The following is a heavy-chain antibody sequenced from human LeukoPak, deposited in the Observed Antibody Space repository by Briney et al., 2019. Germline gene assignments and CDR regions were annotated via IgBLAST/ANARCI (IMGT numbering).Heavy chain of an antibody. Sequence: SVKVSCKASGGTFSTYSISWVRQAPGQGLEWMGRIIPIFGTTIYAQESQGRVTMTTDESTSTAYMELSSLRSEDTAVYYCARXNPLHCTXXXXXRXXXXDPWGQGTQVTVSS. CDR1: GGTFSTYS. V-gene: IGHV1-69*05. D-gene: IGHD2-8*02. CDR3: ARXNPLHCTXXXXXRXXXXDP. CDR2: IIPIFGTT. J-gene: IGHJ5*02.